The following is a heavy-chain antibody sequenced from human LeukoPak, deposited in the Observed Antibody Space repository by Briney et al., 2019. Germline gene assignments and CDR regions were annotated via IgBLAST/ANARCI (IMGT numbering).Heavy chain of an antibody. CDR1: GFTLSSYE. D-gene: IGHD6-19*01. CDR2: ISSSSSYI. V-gene: IGHV3-21*01. J-gene: IGHJ4*02. Sequence: GGSLRLSCAASGFTLSSYEMNWVRQAPGKGVEWVSSISSSSSYIYYADSVKGRFTISRDNAKNSLYLQMSSLRAEDTAVYYCARDPSGWYFVDYWGQGTLVTVSS. CDR3: ARDPSGWYFVDY.